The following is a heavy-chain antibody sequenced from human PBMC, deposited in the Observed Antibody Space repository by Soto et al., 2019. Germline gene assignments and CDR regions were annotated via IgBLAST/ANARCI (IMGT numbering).Heavy chain of an antibody. CDR2: IYYTGSS. V-gene: IGHV4-39*01. CDR1: GGSISSPHDY. CDR3: ARHGLTAYMAYYFDF. Sequence: PSETLSLTCTVSGGSISSPHDYWGWIRKSPGRGLEWIGSIYYTGSSYYNPSLKSRITVSVDTSKNQFSLNLTSVTAADTAVYYCARHGLTAYMAYYFDFWGQGTQVTVPS. J-gene: IGHJ4*02. D-gene: IGHD3-16*01.